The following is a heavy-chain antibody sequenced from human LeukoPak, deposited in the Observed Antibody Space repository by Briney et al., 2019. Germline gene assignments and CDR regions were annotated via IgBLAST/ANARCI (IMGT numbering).Heavy chain of an antibody. J-gene: IGHJ3*02. CDR3: ARVYVVVTADDAFDI. CDR2: IYYSGST. D-gene: IGHD2-21*02. Sequence: PSETLSLTCTVSGGSISSYYWSWIRQPPGKGLEWIGYIYYSGSTYYNPSLKSRVTISVDTSKNQFSLKLSSVTAADTAVYYCARVYVVVTADDAFDIWGQGTMVTVSS. CDR1: GGSISSYY. V-gene: IGHV4-59*12.